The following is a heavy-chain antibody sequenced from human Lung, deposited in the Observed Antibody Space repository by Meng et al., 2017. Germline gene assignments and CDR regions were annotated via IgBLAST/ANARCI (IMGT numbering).Heavy chain of an antibody. CDR2: LGAHDGDT. Sequence: QVQPVQSGPEVKKPGASVKVSCKASDYTFTGYGVSWVRQDPGQGLEWMAWLGAHDGDTSHAPKFQGRVTVSADRPTATAYMELRSLRSDDTAVYYCARGTPGRSYSDYWGQGTLVTVSS. V-gene: IGHV1-18*01. CDR3: ARGTPGRSYSDY. J-gene: IGHJ4*02. D-gene: IGHD3-10*01. CDR1: DYTFTGYG.